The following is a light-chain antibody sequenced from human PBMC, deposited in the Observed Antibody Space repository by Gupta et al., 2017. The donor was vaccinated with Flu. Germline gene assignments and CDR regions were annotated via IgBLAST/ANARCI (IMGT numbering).Light chain of an antibody. J-gene: IGKJ1*01. CDR2: DTS. V-gene: IGKV1-33*01. Sequence: GDRVTITCRASQDIRKSLNWYQQKAGKAPNLLIYDTSTLEKGVPPRFSGSGSGTDFILTISNLQPEDAATYYCQQFHDLPTFGQGTTVEIK. CDR3: QQFHDLPT. CDR1: QDIRKS.